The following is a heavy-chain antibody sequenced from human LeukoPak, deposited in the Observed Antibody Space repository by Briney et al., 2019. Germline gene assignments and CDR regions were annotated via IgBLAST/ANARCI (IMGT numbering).Heavy chain of an antibody. V-gene: IGHV3-33*01. CDR2: IWYDGSNK. CDR3: ARAAYDSSGYLTL. Sequence: SGGSLRLSCAASGFTFSSYGMHWVRQAPGKRLEWVAIIWYDGSNKYYADSVKGRFTISRDNSKNTLFLQMNSLRAEDTAVYYCARAAYDSSGYLTLWGRGTLVTVSS. D-gene: IGHD3-22*01. CDR1: GFTFSSYG. J-gene: IGHJ4*02.